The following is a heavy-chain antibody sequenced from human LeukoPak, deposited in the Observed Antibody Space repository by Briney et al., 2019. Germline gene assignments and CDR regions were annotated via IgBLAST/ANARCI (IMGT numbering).Heavy chain of an antibody. CDR2: IYHSGST. D-gene: IGHD3-22*01. CDR1: GYSISSGYY. CDR3: AREGITMIKAPVAFDI. J-gene: IGHJ3*02. V-gene: IGHV4-38-2*02. Sequence: KPSETLSLTYTVSGYSISSGYYWGWIRQPPGKGLEWIGSIYHSGSTYYNPSLKSRVTISVDTSKSQFSLKLSSVTAADTAVYYCAREGITMIKAPVAFDIWGQGTMVTVSS.